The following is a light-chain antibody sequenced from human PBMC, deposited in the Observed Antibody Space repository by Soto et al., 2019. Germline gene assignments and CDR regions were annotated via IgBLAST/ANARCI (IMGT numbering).Light chain of an antibody. V-gene: IGLV2-14*03. CDR2: DVI. CDR1: SSDVGGYNY. CDR3: SSYTSSSTYVV. Sequence: QSVLTQPASVSGSPGQSITISCTGTSSDVGGYNYVSWYQQHPGKAPKPMIYDVINRPSGVSNRFSGSKSGNSASLTISGLQAEDEADYYCSSYTSSSTYVVFGGGTKVTVL. J-gene: IGLJ2*01.